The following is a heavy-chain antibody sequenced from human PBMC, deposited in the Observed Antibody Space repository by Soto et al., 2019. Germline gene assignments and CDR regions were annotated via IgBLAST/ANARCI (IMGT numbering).Heavy chain of an antibody. V-gene: IGHV1-69*02. D-gene: IGHD6-13*01. CDR1: GGTFSSYT. J-gene: IGHJ6*02. Sequence: SVKVSCKASGGTFSSYTISWVRQAPGQGLEWMGRIIPILGIANYAQKFQGRVTITADKSTSTAYMELSSLRSEDTAVYYCARAKYSSSWSPPYGMDVWGQGTTVTVSS. CDR3: ARAKYSSSWSPPYGMDV. CDR2: IIPILGIA.